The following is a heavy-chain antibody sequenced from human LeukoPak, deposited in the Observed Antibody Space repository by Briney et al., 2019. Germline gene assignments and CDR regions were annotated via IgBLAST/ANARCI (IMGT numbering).Heavy chain of an antibody. V-gene: IGHV3-9*01. CDR2: ISWNSGSI. D-gene: IGHD1-26*01. CDR1: GFTLDDYA. CDR3: AKDRGAISGSYYDF. J-gene: IGHJ4*02. Sequence: GGSLRLSCAASGFTLDDYAMHWVRQAPGKGLERVSGISWNSGSIGYADSVKGRFTISRDNAKNSLYLQMNSLRAEDTALYYCAKDRGAISGSYYDFWGQGTLVTVSS.